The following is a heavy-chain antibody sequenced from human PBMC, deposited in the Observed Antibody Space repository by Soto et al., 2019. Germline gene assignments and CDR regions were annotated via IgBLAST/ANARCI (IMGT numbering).Heavy chain of an antibody. J-gene: IGHJ4*02. Sequence: EVQVVESGGGLVQPGGSLRLSCAASGFTFSTYTMNWVRQAPGKWLEWISYISSSSGTIYYADSVKGRFAISRDNPKNSLYLQMNSLRDEDTAVYYCARGGGYSYGFDYWGQGTLVTVSS. D-gene: IGHD5-18*01. V-gene: IGHV3-48*02. CDR2: ISSSSGTI. CDR3: ARGGGYSYGFDY. CDR1: GFTFSTYT.